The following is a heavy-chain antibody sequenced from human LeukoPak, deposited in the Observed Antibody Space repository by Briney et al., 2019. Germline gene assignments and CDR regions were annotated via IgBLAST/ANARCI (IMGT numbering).Heavy chain of an antibody. J-gene: IGHJ6*02. CDR3: AREGPRAVYYYGMDV. V-gene: IGHV4-59*12. Sequence: PSETLSLTCTVSGGSISSYYWSWIRQPPGKGLEWIGYIYYSGSTNYNPSLKSRVTISVDTSKNQFSLQLNSVTPEDTAVYYCAREGPRAVYYYGMDVWGQGTTLTVSS. CDR1: GGSISSYY. CDR2: IYYSGST.